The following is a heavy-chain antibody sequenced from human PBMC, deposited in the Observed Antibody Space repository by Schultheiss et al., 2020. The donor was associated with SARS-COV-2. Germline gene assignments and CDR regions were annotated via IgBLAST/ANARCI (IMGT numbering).Heavy chain of an antibody. CDR1: GGTFSSYA. Sequence: ASVKVSCKASGGTFSSYAISWVRQAPGQGLEWMGWINPNSGGTNYAQKLQGRVTMTTDTSTSTAYMELRSLRSDDTAVYYCARVGSSSRSWFDPWGQGTLVTVSS. D-gene: IGHD6-13*01. V-gene: IGHV1-18*01. J-gene: IGHJ5*02. CDR3: ARVGSSSRSWFDP. CDR2: INPNSGGT.